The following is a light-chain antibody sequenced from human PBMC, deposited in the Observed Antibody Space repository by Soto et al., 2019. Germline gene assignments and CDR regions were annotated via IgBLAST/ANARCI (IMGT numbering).Light chain of an antibody. Sequence: DIQMTQSPSSLSASVGDRVTITCRATQDISNYLAWYQQKPGKVPNLLIYAASTLQSGVPSRFSGSGSGTDFTLTISSPQPEDVATYYCQMYNSAPPWTFGQGTKVEI. V-gene: IGKV1-27*01. CDR2: AAS. CDR1: QDISNY. J-gene: IGKJ1*01. CDR3: QMYNSAPPWT.